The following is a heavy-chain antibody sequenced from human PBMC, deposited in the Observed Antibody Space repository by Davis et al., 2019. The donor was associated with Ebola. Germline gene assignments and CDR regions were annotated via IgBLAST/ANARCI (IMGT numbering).Heavy chain of an antibody. D-gene: IGHD3/OR15-3a*01. V-gene: IGHV4-59*08. Sequence: MPSETLSLTCNVSGVLINSFYWGWIRQPPGKGLEWIGYIYHTGSTNYNPSLKNRVTMSADTSRDQFSLSLSSVTAADTAVFYCARGLKDFIFDYWGQGSLVTVSS. CDR3: ARGLKDFIFDY. CDR2: IYHTGST. CDR1: GVLINSFY. J-gene: IGHJ4*02.